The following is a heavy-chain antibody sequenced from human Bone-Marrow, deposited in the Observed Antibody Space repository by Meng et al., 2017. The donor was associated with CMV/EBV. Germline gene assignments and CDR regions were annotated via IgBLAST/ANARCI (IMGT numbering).Heavy chain of an antibody. CDR3: ARPARYSSGWYYFDY. Sequence: ESLKISCTVSGGSISSSSYYWGWIRQPPGKGLEWIGSIYYSGSTYYNPSLKSRVTISVDTSKNQFSLKLSSVTAADTAVYYCARPARYSSGWYYFDYWGQGNLVNVSS. V-gene: IGHV4-39*01. CDR1: GGSISSSSYY. J-gene: IGHJ4*02. CDR2: IYYSGST. D-gene: IGHD6-19*01.